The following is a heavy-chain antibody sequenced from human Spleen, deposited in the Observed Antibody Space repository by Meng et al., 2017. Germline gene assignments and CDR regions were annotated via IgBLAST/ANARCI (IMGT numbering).Heavy chain of an antibody. CDR2: TYYRSKWYN. V-gene: IGHV6-1*01. D-gene: IGHD3-16*01. J-gene: IGHJ4*02. Sequence: QLQLQQPGPGLVKPSETLSLTCAISGDSVSSNSAAWNWLRPSASRGLEWLGRTYYRSKWYNDYAVSVKSRITINPDTSKNQFSLQLNSVTPEDTAVYYCARQEGAFDYWGQGTLVTVSS. CDR3: ARQEGAFDY. CDR1: GDSVSSNSAA.